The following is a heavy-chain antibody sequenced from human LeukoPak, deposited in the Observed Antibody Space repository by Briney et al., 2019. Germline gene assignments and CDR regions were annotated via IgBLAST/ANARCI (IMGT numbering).Heavy chain of an antibody. CDR3: ARHRAEMATITDDTFDM. J-gene: IGHJ3*02. CDR2: IYTTGST. D-gene: IGHD5-24*01. Sequence: SETLSLTCTVSGSSIGTYSWSWIRQPPGKGLEWIGYIYTTGSTHYNPSLKSRVTTSLDTSKNQFSLRLTSETAADTAVFYCARHRAEMATITDDTFDMWGRGTMVTVSS. V-gene: IGHV4-4*09. CDR1: GSSIGTYS.